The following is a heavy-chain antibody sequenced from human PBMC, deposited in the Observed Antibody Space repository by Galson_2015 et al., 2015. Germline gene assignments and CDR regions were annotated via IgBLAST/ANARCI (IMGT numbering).Heavy chain of an antibody. Sequence: SLRLSCAASGFTFSIYAMTWVRQAPGKGLECVSDISGSGGSTSYADSVRGRFTISRDNSRNTLYLQMNSLRAEDTALYYCAKAVAGYRDFDLSGRVPLLTVSS. CDR2: ISGSGGST. CDR3: AKAVAGYRDFDL. J-gene: IGHJ2*01. CDR1: GFTFSIYA. V-gene: IGHV3-23*01. D-gene: IGHD6-19*01.